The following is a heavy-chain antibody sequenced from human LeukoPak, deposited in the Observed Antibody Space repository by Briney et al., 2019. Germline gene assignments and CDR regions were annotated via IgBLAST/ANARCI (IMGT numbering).Heavy chain of an antibody. Sequence: ASVKVSCKASGYTFTSYGISWVRQAPGQGLEWMGWISPNSSGTNYAQKSQDRVTMTRDTSISTAYMELSRLRSDDTAVYYCARIRGLVPRQYYFDYWGQGTLVTVSS. V-gene: IGHV1-2*02. CDR1: GYTFTSYG. CDR2: ISPNSSGT. D-gene: IGHD6-19*01. J-gene: IGHJ4*02. CDR3: ARIRGLVPRQYYFDY.